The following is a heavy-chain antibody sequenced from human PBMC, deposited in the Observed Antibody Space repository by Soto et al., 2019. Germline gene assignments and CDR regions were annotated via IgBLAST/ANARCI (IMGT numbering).Heavy chain of an antibody. D-gene: IGHD3-22*01. V-gene: IGHV3-48*02. CDR3: ARDRPTYYDSSVEAYYFDY. CDR2: ISSSSSTI. CDR1: GFTFSSYS. J-gene: IGHJ4*02. Sequence: GGSLRLSCAASGFTFSSYSMNWVRQAPGKGLEWGSYISSSSSTIYYADSVKGRFTISRDNAKNSLYLQMNSLRDEDTAVYYCARDRPTYYDSSVEAYYFDYWGQGTLVTVSS.